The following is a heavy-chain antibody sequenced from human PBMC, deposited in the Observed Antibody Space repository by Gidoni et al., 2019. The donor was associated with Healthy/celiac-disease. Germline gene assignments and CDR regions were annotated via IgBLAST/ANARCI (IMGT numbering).Heavy chain of an antibody. CDR3: ARDPLPIVVVPAAIQYYYYGMDV. CDR2: ISSSSSYI. V-gene: IGHV3-21*01. CDR1: GFTFSSQS. D-gene: IGHD2-2*02. Sequence: EVQLVASGGGLVKPGGSLGLSCAASGFTFSSQSMNWVRQAPGKGLEWVSSISSSSSYIYYADSVNGRFTISRDNAKNSLYLQIHSLRAEDTAVYYCARDPLPIVVVPAAIQYYYYGMDVWGQGTTVTVSS. J-gene: IGHJ6*02.